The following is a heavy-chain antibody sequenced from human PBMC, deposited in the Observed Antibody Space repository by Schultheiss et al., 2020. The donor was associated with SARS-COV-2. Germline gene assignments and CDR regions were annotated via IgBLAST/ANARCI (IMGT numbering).Heavy chain of an antibody. D-gene: IGHD6-6*01. CDR1: GFTFGDYA. CDR2: IRSKAYGGTT. J-gene: IGHJ4*02. Sequence: GGSLRLSCTASGFTFGDYAMSWFRQAPGKGLEWVGFIRSKAYGGTTEYAASVKGRFTISRDDSKSIAYLQMNSLRAEDTAVYYCARDSSFYYFDYWGQGTLVTVSS. CDR3: ARDSSFYYFDY. V-gene: IGHV3-49*03.